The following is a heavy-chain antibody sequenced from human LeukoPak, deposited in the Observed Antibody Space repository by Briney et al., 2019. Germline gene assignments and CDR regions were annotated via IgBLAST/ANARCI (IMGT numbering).Heavy chain of an antibody. Sequence: GGSLRLSCAASGFTFSTYWMHWVRQAPGKGLVWVSRISSDGIITTYADSVRGRFTISRDNAKNTLYLQMDSLRVEDTAVYYCARDGGSGSYDYWGQGTLVTVSS. CDR3: ARDGGSGSYDY. CDR2: ISSDGIIT. J-gene: IGHJ4*02. V-gene: IGHV3-74*03. CDR1: GFTFSTYW. D-gene: IGHD3-10*01.